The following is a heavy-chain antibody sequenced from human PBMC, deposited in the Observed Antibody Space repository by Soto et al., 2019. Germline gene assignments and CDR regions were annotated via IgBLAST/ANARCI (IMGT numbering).Heavy chain of an antibody. J-gene: IGHJ1*01. CDR1: GGSISSYY. V-gene: IGHV4-59*01. CDR2: IFYSGST. CDR3: ARGDSDLAVSEAAY. Sequence: SETLSLTCTVSGGSISSYYWSWIRQPPGKGLEWIGYIFYSGSTNYNPSLKSRATMSRDTSKNEFSLKLTSVTAADTAIYYCARGDSDLAVSEAAYWGQGTLVTVSS. D-gene: IGHD2-15*01.